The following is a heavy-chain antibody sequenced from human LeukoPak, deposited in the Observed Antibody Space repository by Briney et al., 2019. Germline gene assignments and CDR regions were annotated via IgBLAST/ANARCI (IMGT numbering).Heavy chain of an antibody. J-gene: IGHJ6*02. CDR1: GYTFTGYY. CDR2: INPNSGGT. Sequence: ASVKVSCKASGYTFTGYYMHWVRQAPGQGLEWMGWINPNSGGTNYAQKFQGRVTMTRDTSISTAYMELSRLRSDDTAVYYCARDQEPYYYDSSGRPYYYYYYGMDVWGQGTTVTVSS. CDR3: ARDQEPYYYDSSGRPYYYYYYGMDV. D-gene: IGHD3-22*01. V-gene: IGHV1-2*02.